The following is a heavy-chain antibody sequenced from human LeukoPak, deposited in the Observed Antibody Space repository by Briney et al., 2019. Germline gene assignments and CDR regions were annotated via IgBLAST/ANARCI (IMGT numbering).Heavy chain of an antibody. CDR3: AKDQYSSSSGSYYYYYMDV. CDR2: IRYDGSNK. J-gene: IGHJ6*03. Sequence: HPGGSLRLSCAASGFTFSSYGMHWVRQAPGKGLEWVAFIRYDGSNKYYADSVKGRFTISRDNSKNTLYLQMNSLRAEDTAVYYCAKDQYSSSSGSYYYYYMDVWGKGTTATVSS. V-gene: IGHV3-30*02. CDR1: GFTFSSYG. D-gene: IGHD6-6*01.